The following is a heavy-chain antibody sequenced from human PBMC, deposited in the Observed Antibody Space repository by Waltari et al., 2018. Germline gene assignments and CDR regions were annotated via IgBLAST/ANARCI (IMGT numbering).Heavy chain of an antibody. Sequence: QVQLVQSGAEVKKPGASVKVSCKASGYTFTSYDINWVRQATGQGLEWMGRIIPIFGTANYAQKFQGRVTITADKSTSTAYMELSSLRSEDTAVYYCAREDSSGYYSDYWGQGTLVTVSS. J-gene: IGHJ4*02. CDR1: GYTFTSYD. V-gene: IGHV1-69*06. CDR2: IIPIFGTA. CDR3: AREDSSGYYSDY. D-gene: IGHD3-22*01.